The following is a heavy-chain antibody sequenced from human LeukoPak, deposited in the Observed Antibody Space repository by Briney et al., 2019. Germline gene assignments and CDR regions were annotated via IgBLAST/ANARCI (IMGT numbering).Heavy chain of an antibody. V-gene: IGHV3-33*01. D-gene: IGHD6-13*01. CDR1: GFTFSSYG. Sequence: GGSLRLSCAASGFTFSSYGMHWVRQAPGKGLEWVAVIWYDGSNKYYADSVKGRFTVSRDNSKNTLYLQMNSLRAEDTAVYYCARTYSSSWYFDYYYYYGMDVWGQGTTVTVSS. J-gene: IGHJ6*02. CDR3: ARTYSSSWYFDYYYYYGMDV. CDR2: IWYDGSNK.